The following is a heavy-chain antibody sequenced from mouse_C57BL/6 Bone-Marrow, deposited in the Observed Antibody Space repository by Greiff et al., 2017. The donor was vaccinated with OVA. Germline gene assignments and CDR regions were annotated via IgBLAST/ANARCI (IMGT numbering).Heavy chain of an antibody. J-gene: IGHJ3*01. CDR1: GYTFTGYW. V-gene: IGHV1-9*01. CDR3: AGQLRLAWFSY. D-gene: IGHD3-2*02. Sequence: VQLQQSGAELMKPGASVKLSCKATGYTFTGYWIEWVKQRPGHGLEWIGEILPGSGSTNYNEQFKGKDTFTADTASNTAYMQLRSLTTEDSAIDYCAGQLRLAWFSYWGQGTLVTVSA. CDR2: ILPGSGST.